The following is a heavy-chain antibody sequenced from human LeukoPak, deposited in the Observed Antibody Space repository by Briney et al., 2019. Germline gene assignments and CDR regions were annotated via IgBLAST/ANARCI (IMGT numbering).Heavy chain of an antibody. J-gene: IGHJ2*01. CDR2: IYNSGGP. CDR3: ARDKGPYWYFDL. CDR1: GGSISSYY. Sequence: SETLSLTCTVSGGSISSYYWSWIRQPPGKGLEWIGNIYNSGGPNYNPSLKSRVTISVDTSKNQISLRLSSVTAADTAVYYCARDKGPYWYFDLWGRGTLVTVSS. V-gene: IGHV4-59*01.